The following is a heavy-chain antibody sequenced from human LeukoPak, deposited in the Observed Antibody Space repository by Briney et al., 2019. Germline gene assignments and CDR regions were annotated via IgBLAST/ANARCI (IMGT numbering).Heavy chain of an antibody. J-gene: IGHJ4*02. V-gene: IGHV4-30-2*01. CDR2: IYHSGST. CDR3: ARGLGYCSGGRCYRGPADY. CDR1: GGSISSGGYY. D-gene: IGHD2-15*01. Sequence: SETLSLTCTVSGGSISSGGYYWSWIRQPPGKGLEWIGYIYHSGSTNYNPSLKSRVTISVDTSKNQFSLKLSSVTAADTAVYYCARGLGYCSGGRCYRGPADYWGQGTLVTVST.